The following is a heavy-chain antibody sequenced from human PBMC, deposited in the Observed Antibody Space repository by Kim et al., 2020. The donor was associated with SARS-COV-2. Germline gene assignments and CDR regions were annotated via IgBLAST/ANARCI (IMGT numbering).Heavy chain of an antibody. CDR3: AAALSRVCRGCFDY. J-gene: IGHJ4*02. V-gene: IGHV1-58*01. CDR2: IVVGRGNK. CDR1: GFTFTSSA. D-gene: IGHD3-16*01. Sequence: SVKVSCKASGFTFTSSAVQWVRQARGQRLEWIGWIVVGRGNKNYAQKFQERVTITRDMSTSTAYMELSSLRSEDTAVYYCAAALSRVCRGCFDYWGQGTLVTVSS.